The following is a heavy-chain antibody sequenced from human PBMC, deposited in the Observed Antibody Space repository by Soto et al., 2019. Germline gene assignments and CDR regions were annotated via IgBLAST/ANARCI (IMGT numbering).Heavy chain of an antibody. Sequence: PGGSLRLSCAASGFTFSSYGMHWVRQAPGKGLEWVAVIWYDGSNKYYADSVKGRFTISRDNSKNTLCLQMNSLRAEDTAVYYCARDLNTAMVIGPDYWGQGTLVTVSS. J-gene: IGHJ4*02. CDR3: ARDLNTAMVIGPDY. V-gene: IGHV3-33*01. CDR1: GFTFSSYG. CDR2: IWYDGSNK. D-gene: IGHD5-18*01.